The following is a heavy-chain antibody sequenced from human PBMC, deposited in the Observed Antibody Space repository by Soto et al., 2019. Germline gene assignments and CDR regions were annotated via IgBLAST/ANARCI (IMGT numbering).Heavy chain of an antibody. Sequence: QVQLVQSGAGVKKPGASVTVSCKASGYIFSSYAMHWVRQAPGQRLEWMGWVNPANGYTKYSQTFHGRVTITWDTSASTAYMDLSSLRSDDTAVYYCERLITGTVGVDYWGQGTLVTVSS. CDR2: VNPANGYT. D-gene: IGHD1-20*01. V-gene: IGHV1-3*01. CDR3: ERLITGTVGVDY. J-gene: IGHJ4*02. CDR1: GYIFSSYA.